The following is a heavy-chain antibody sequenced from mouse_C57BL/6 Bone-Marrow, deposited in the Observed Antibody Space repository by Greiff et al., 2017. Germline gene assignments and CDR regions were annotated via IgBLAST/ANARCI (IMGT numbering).Heavy chain of an antibody. Sequence: EVQLQESVAELVRPGASVKLSCTASGFTIKNTYMHWVKQRPEQGLEWIGRIDPANGNTKYAPKFKGKATITADTSSNTAYLQLSSLTSEDTAIYYCASRGAMDYWGQGTSVTVSS. CDR1: GFTIKNTY. J-gene: IGHJ4*01. CDR3: ASRGAMDY. D-gene: IGHD3-1*01. V-gene: IGHV14-3*01. CDR2: IDPANGNT.